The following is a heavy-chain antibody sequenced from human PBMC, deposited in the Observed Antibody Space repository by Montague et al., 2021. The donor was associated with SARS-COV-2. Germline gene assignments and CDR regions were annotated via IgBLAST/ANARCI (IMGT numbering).Heavy chain of an antibody. CDR2: IYYSGTS. CDR3: ARAQMAGTEYYPDY. Sequence: SETLSLTCSVSGGSISSSSYYWARLRQPPGLRLDWIGSIYYSGTSIHSLSLQSRITMSADTSDYQLSLQLNSVSATDTAIYYCARAQMAGTEYYPDYWGQGILVTVSS. CDR1: GGSISSSSYY. V-gene: IGHV4-39*01. D-gene: IGHD2/OR15-2a*01. J-gene: IGHJ4*02.